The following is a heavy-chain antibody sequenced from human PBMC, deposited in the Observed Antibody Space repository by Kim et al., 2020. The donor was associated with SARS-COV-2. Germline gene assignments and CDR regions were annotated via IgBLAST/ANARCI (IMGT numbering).Heavy chain of an antibody. D-gene: IGHD6-19*01. V-gene: IGHV3-11*01. Sequence: ASSVEGTFTISRDNARASLYLQMNSLRAGETAVYYCARVLTSGWSYFDYWGQGTLVTVSS. CDR3: ARVLTSGWSYFDY. J-gene: IGHJ4*02.